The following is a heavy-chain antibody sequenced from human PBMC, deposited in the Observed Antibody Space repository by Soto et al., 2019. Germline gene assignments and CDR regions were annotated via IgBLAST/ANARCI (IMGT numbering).Heavy chain of an antibody. CDR3: ARDHGTYYGMDV. D-gene: IGHD1-1*01. CDR2: IYHSGST. Sequence: SETLSLTCTVSGGSISSGGYSWSWIRQPPGKGLEWIGYIYHSGSTYYNPSLKSRVTISVDRSKNQFSLKLSSVTAADTAVYYCARDHGTYYGMDVWGQGTTVTVYS. V-gene: IGHV4-30-2*01. J-gene: IGHJ6*02. CDR1: GGSISSGGYS.